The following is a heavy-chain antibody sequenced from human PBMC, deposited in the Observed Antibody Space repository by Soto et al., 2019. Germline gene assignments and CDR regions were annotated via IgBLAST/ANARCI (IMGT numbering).Heavy chain of an antibody. V-gene: IGHV3-21*01. J-gene: IGHJ5*02. Sequence: GGSLRLSCAASGFTFSSYSMNWVRQAPGKGLEWVSSISSSSSYIYYADSVKGRFTISRDNAKNSLYLQMNSLRAEDTAVYYCARDSKGPFWFDPWGQGTLVTVSS. CDR1: GFTFSSYS. CDR3: ARDSKGPFWFDP. CDR2: ISSSSSYI. D-gene: IGHD2-2*01.